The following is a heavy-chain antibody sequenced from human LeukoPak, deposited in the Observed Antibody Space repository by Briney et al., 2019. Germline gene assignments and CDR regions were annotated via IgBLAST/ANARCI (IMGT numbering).Heavy chain of an antibody. D-gene: IGHD3-3*01. V-gene: IGHV3-9*03. CDR3: AKSTIFGVYYFDY. CDR1: GFTFDDYA. CDR2: ISLNSGSI. J-gene: IGHJ4*02. Sequence: PGRSLRLSCAASGFTFDDYAMHWVRQAPGKGLEWVSGISLNSGSIGYADSVKGRFTISRDNAKNSLYLQMNSLRAEDMALYYCAKSTIFGVYYFDYWGQGTLVTVSS.